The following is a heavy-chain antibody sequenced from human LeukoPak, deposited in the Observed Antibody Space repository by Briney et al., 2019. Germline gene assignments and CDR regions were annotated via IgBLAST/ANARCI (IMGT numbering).Heavy chain of an antibody. D-gene: IGHD2-2*01. J-gene: IGHJ4*02. CDR1: GGTFSSYA. Sequence: VKVSCKASGGTFSSYAISWVRQAPGQGLEWMGGIIPIFGTANYAQKFQGRVTITTDESTSTAYMELSSLRSEDTAVYYCARELLEGFSVVPAAKYYFDYWGQGTLVTVSS. CDR2: IIPIFGTA. CDR3: ARELLEGFSVVPAAKYYFDY. V-gene: IGHV1-69*05.